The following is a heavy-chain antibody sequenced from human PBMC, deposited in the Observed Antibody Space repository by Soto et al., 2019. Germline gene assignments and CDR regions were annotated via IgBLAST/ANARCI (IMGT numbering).Heavy chain of an antibody. CDR3: ARIRVGRQLGGFDP. Sequence: QVTLKESGPVLVKPTETLTLTCTVSGVSLSSAGMGVSWIRQPPGKALEWLAHIFSNDEKSYSTSLKSRLIISKDTSKSQVVLIMTNMDPVDTATYYCARIRVGRQLGGFDPWGQGILVTVSS. J-gene: IGHJ5*02. D-gene: IGHD3-16*01. CDR2: IFSNDEK. V-gene: IGHV2-26*01. CDR1: GVSLSSAGMG.